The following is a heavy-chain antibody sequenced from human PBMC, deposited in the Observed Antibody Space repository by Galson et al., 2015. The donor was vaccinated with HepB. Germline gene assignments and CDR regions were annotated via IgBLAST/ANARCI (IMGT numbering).Heavy chain of an antibody. CDR2: IIPIFGTA. V-gene: IGHV1-69*13. CDR3: ARGDCTNGVCYPYYYYYYGMDV. J-gene: IGHJ6*02. D-gene: IGHD2-8*01. Sequence: SVKVSCKASGGTFSSYAISWVRQAPGQGLEWMGGIIPIFGTANYAQKFQGRVTITADESTSTAYMELSSLRSEDTAVYYCARGDCTNGVCYPYYYYYYGMDVWGQGTTVTVPS. CDR1: GGTFSSYA.